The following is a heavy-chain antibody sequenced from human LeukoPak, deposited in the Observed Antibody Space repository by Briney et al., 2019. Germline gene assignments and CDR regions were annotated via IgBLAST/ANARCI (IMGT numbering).Heavy chain of an antibody. CDR3: ARTNYYGDYETGAFDI. CDR1: GGSISSSNW. J-gene: IGHJ3*02. Sequence: SETLSLTCAVSGGSISSSNWWSWVRQPPGRGLEWIGEIYHSGSTNYNPSLKSRVTISVDKSKNQFSLKLSSVTAADTAVYYCARTNYYGDYETGAFDIWGQGTMVTVSS. D-gene: IGHD4-17*01. V-gene: IGHV4-4*02. CDR2: IYHSGST.